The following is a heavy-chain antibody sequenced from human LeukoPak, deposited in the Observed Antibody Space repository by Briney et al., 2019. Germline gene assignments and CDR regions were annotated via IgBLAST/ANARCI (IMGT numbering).Heavy chain of an antibody. D-gene: IGHD5-24*01. V-gene: IGHV3-30*18. CDR1: GFTLSYYA. CDR2: ISYDGSNK. J-gene: IGHJ4*02. Sequence: GRSLRLSCATSGFTLSYYAMHWFRQAPGKGLEWVAVISYDGSNKYYADSVKGRFTISRDNSKNTLYLQMNSLRAEDTAVYYCAKDKFRVEMATTDKSFDYWGQGTLVTVSS. CDR3: AKDKFRVEMATTDKSFDY.